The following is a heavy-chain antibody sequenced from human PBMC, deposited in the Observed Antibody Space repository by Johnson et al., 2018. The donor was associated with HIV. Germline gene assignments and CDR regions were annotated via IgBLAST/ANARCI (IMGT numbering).Heavy chain of an antibody. D-gene: IGHD2-21*01. CDR2: ISYDGSNK. Sequence: QVQLVESGGGVVQPGRSLRLSCAASGFTFSSYAMHWVRQAPGKGLEWVAVISYDGSNKYYADSVTGRFTISRDNYTNPLYLQMNSLKTEDSDVYYCTTDLIVVIPIGAFDVWGQGTVVTVSS. J-gene: IGHJ3*01. CDR3: TTDLIVVIPIGAFDV. CDR1: GFTFSSYA. V-gene: IGHV3-30-3*01.